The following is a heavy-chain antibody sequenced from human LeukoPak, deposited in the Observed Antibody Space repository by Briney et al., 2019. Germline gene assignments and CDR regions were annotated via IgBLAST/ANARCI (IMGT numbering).Heavy chain of an antibody. CDR2: IIPMFGTV. J-gene: IGHJ4*02. Sequence: SVKVSCKASGGAFISYAIGWVRQAPGQGLEWMGGIIPMFGTVNYAQKFQGRVTITADESTSTAYMELSSLRSEDTAVYYCASYDSSGNYYVGKAFDYWGQGTLVTVSS. V-gene: IGHV1-69*13. D-gene: IGHD3-22*01. CDR3: ASYDSSGNYYVGKAFDY. CDR1: GGAFISYA.